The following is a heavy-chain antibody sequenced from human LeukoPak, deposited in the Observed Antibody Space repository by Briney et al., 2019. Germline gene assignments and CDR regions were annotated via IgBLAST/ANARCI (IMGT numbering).Heavy chain of an antibody. Sequence: GGSLRLSCAASGFTFSSYWMSWVRQAPGKGLEWVANIKQDGSEKYYVDSVKGRFTISRDNAKNSLYLQMNSLRAEDTAVYYCASDYYYDSSGYQYNDAFDIWGQGTMVTVSS. V-gene: IGHV3-7*01. CDR2: IKQDGSEK. CDR1: GFTFSSYW. D-gene: IGHD3-22*01. J-gene: IGHJ3*02. CDR3: ASDYYYDSSGYQYNDAFDI.